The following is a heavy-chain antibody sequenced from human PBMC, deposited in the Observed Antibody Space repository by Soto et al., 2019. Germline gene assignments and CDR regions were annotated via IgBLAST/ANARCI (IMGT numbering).Heavy chain of an antibody. D-gene: IGHD3-22*01. V-gene: IGHV4-30-4*01. CDR1: GASISSGDSY. Sequence: SETLSLTCAVSGASISSGDSYWSWIRQRPGKGLEWIGYIFHTGSTYYNPSLKSRVTISLDSSKNQFSLKLTSATAADTAVYFCARVHDSSVYYYKPEYWGQGTQVTVSS. J-gene: IGHJ4*02. CDR3: ARVHDSSVYYYKPEY. CDR2: IFHTGST.